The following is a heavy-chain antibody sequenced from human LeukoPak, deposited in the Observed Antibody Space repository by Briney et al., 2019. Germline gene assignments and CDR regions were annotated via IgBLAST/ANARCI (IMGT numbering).Heavy chain of an antibody. J-gene: IGHJ4*02. CDR1: GFTFSSYA. D-gene: IGHD5-18*01. Sequence: GGSLRLSCAASGFTFSSYAMHWVRQAPGKGLEWVAVISYDGSNKYYADSVKGRFTISRDNSKNTLYLQMNSLRAEDTAVYYCARVWELYSYGDYWGQGTLVTVSS. V-gene: IGHV3-30*04. CDR3: ARVWELYSYGDY. CDR2: ISYDGSNK.